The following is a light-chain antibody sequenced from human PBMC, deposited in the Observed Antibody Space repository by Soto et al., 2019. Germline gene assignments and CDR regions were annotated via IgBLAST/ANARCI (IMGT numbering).Light chain of an antibody. CDR2: KAS. CDR3: QQYNSKGT. CDR1: QSISSW. J-gene: IGKJ1*01. V-gene: IGKV1-5*03. Sequence: IQMTQSPSTLSASVGDRVTITCRASQSISSWLAWYQQKPGKAPKLLIYKASSLESGVPSRFSGSGSGTEFTLTISSLQPDDFATYYCQQYNSKGTFGQGTKVEIK.